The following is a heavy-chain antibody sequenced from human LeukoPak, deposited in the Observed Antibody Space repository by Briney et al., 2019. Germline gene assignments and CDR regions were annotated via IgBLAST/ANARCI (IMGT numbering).Heavy chain of an antibody. V-gene: IGHV4-4*07. CDR1: GGSISSYY. J-gene: IGHJ4*02. CDR3: ARGFYWNFDY. D-gene: IGHD1-1*01. Sequence: SETLSLTCTVSGGSISSYYWSWIRQPAGKGLEWIGRIYTSGSTNYNPSLESRVTISLDTSKNQFSLKLSSMTAADTAVYYCARGFYWNFDYWGQGTLVTVSS. CDR2: IYTSGST.